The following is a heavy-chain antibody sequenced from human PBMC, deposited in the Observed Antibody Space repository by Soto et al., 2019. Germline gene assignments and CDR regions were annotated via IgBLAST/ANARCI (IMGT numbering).Heavy chain of an antibody. CDR2: ISAHNGNK. J-gene: IGHJ6*02. V-gene: IGHV1-18*01. CDR3: ARGLLAYFGMDV. CDR1: GYTFSNYD. Sequence: QVQLVQSGAEVKMPGASVKVSCKASGYTFSNYDISWVRQAPGQGLEWMAWISAHNGNKNYAENFQGRVTMTTDTSTSTAYLEVRSLSSDDTAVYYCARGLLAYFGMDVWGQGTPVTVS.